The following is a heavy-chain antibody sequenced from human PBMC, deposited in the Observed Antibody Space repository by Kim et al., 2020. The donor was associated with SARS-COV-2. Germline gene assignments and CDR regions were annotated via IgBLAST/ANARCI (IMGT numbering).Heavy chain of an antibody. CDR1: GFTFSTDW. CDR3: AREWGY. J-gene: IGHJ4*02. D-gene: IGHD1-26*01. V-gene: IGHV3-7*01. Sequence: GGSLRLSCAASGFTFSTDWMSWVRQAPGKGLEWVANIKRDGSERYYLHSVKGRFTTSRDNDKNSLYLQMNSLRADDTAVYYCAREWGYWGQGTLVTVSS. CDR2: IKRDGSER.